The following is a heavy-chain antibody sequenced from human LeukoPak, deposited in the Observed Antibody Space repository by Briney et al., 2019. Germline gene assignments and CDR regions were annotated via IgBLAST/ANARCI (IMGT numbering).Heavy chain of an antibody. V-gene: IGHV7-4-1*02. CDR2: INTNTGNP. Sequence: ASVKVSCKASGYTFTSYAMNWVRQAPGQGLEWMGWINTNTGNPTYAQGFTGRFVFSLDTSVSTAYLQISSLKAEDTAVYYCARWGLDIVVVPAVEGYNWFDPWGQGTLVTVSS. J-gene: IGHJ5*02. CDR1: GYTFTSYA. CDR3: ARWGLDIVVVPAVEGYNWFDP. D-gene: IGHD2-2*01.